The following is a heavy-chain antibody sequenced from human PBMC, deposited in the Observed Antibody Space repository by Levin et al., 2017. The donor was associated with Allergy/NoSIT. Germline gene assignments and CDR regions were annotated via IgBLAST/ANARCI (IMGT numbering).Heavy chain of an antibody. D-gene: IGHD6-13*01. Sequence: SQTLSLTCAIHGGSFHSYYWTWVRPSPGKGLEWIGEISHSGSTRYNPSLESRVTISVDKSKDRFSLRLSSVTAADSAVYYCARIVSRGSSDYWGQGTLVTVSS. CDR1: GGSFHSYY. CDR3: ARIVSRGSSDY. V-gene: IGHV4-34*01. CDR2: ISHSGST. J-gene: IGHJ4*02.